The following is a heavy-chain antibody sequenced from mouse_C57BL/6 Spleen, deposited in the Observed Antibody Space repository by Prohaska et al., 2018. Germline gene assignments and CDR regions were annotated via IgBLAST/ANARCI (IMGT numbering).Heavy chain of an antibody. V-gene: IGHV1-18*01. D-gene: IGHD4-1*01. CDR3: ARGRNWAFDY. J-gene: IGHJ2*01. CDR2: INTNNGGT. Sequence: HGKSLEWIGDINTNNGGTIYNQKFKGKATLTVDKSSSTAYMELRSLTSEDTAVYYCARGRNWAFDYWGQGTTLTVSS.